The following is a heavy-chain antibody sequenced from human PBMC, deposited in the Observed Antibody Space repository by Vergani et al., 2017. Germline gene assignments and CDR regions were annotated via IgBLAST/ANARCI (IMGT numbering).Heavy chain of an antibody. CDR2: IIPIFGIA. D-gene: IGHD4-17*01. Sequence: QVQLVQSGAEVKKPGSSVKVSCKASGGTFSSYAISWVRQAPGQGLEWMGGIIPIFGIANYAQKFQGRVTITADKSTSTAYMELSSLRSEDTAVYYCASVXLGYGDYYYYGMDVWGQGTTVTVSS. J-gene: IGHJ6*02. CDR3: ASVXLGYGDYYYYGMDV. V-gene: IGHV1-69*14. CDR1: GGTFSSYA.